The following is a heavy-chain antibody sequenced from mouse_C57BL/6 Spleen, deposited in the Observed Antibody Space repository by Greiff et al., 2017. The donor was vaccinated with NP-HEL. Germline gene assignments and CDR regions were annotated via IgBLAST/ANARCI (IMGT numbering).Heavy chain of an antibody. V-gene: IGHV1-9*01. CDR1: GYTFTGYW. Sequence: QVQLQQSGAELVKPGASVKLSCKASGYTFTGYWIEWVKQRPGHGLEWIGEIVPGSGSTNYNEKFKGKATFTADTSSNTAYMQLSSLTTEDSAIYYCAESIEYYGSSYAYYFDYWGQGTTLTVSS. D-gene: IGHD1-1*01. J-gene: IGHJ2*01. CDR2: IVPGSGST. CDR3: AESIEYYGSSYAYYFDY.